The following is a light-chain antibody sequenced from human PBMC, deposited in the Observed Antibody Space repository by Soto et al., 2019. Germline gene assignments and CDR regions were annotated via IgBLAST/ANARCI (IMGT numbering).Light chain of an antibody. CDR3: CSYAGSSTLYV. V-gene: IGLV2-23*02. Sequence: SCTGTSSDIGTYNLVSWYQQHPGKAPKLMIYEVNKRPSGVSDRFSGSKSGNTASLTISGLQAEDEADYYCCSYAGSSTLYVFGTGTKVTVL. J-gene: IGLJ1*01. CDR2: EVN. CDR1: SSDIGTYNL.